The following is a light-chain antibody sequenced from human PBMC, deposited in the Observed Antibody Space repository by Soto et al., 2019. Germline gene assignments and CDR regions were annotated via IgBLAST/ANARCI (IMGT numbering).Light chain of an antibody. Sequence: YELTQPPSVSVAPGQTAKIACGGDNIRGYSVHWYLQKSGQAPVLVVYDDSDRTAGIPERFSGSNSGNMATLSISRVEAGDEAEYYCQVWDSRGDRPVFGGGTKLTVL. J-gene: IGLJ2*01. V-gene: IGLV3-21*02. CDR2: DDS. CDR3: QVWDSRGDRPV. CDR1: NIRGYS.